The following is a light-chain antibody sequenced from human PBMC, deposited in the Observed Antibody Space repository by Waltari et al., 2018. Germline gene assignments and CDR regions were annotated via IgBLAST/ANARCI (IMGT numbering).Light chain of an antibody. J-gene: IGLJ7*01. CDR3: GTWDSSLSGAV. Sequence: QSVLTQPPSVSAAPGQRVTISCSGGSSNIGNNYVSWYRQFPGTAPKLLIFENTERPSVIPGRFSGSKSGTSATLDLTGLQAGDEADYYCGTWDSSLSGAVFGGGTHLTVL. CDR1: SSNIGNNY. CDR2: ENT. V-gene: IGLV1-51*02.